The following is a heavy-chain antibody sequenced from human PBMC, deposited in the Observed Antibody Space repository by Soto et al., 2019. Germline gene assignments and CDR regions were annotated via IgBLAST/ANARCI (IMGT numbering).Heavy chain of an antibody. J-gene: IGHJ4*02. CDR1: GGSFSGYY. Sequence: SETRSLTCAVYGGSFSGYYWSWIRQPPGKGLEWIGEINHSGSTNYNPSLKSRVTISVDTSKNQFSLKLSPVTAADTAVYYCARVGPIVDTAMANFDYWGQGTLVT. V-gene: IGHV4-34*01. CDR3: ARVGPIVDTAMANFDY. D-gene: IGHD5-18*01. CDR2: INHSGST.